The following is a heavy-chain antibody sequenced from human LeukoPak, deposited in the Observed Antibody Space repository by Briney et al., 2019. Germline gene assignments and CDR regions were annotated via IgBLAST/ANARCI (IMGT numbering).Heavy chain of an antibody. J-gene: IGHJ4*02. CDR3: ARRGESTTYGDYRFDF. Sequence: GASVKVSCKASGGTFSSYAISWVRQAPGQGLEWMGGIIPIFGTANYAQKFQGRVTITADESTSTAYTELSSLRSEDTAVYYCARRGESTTYGDYRFDFWGQGTLVTVSS. CDR2: IIPIFGTA. D-gene: IGHD4-17*01. CDR1: GGTFSSYA. V-gene: IGHV1-69*13.